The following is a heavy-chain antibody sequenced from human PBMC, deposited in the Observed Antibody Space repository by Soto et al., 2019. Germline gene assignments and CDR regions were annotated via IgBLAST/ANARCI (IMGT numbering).Heavy chain of an antibody. CDR2: ISTYSGDT. D-gene: IGHD5-12*01. Sequence: GSSVKVSCKASGYTFFTYDISWVRQAPGQGLEWMGWISTYSGDTKYAQKFQGRVTMTTDTSTTTAYLELRSPRSDDTAVYYCARYHGPTTSENWFDPCGQGTLVTVSS. V-gene: IGHV1-18*01. CDR3: ARYHGPTTSENWFDP. J-gene: IGHJ5*02. CDR1: GYTFFTYD.